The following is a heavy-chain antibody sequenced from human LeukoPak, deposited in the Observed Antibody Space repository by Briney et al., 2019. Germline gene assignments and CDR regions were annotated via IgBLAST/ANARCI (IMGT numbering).Heavy chain of an antibody. CDR2: IIPIFGTA. D-gene: IGHD6-6*01. CDR3: ASYSSSRPSNYYYYGMDV. CDR1: GGTFSSYA. Sequence: GASVKVSCKASGGTFSSYAISWVRQAPGQGLEWMGGIIPIFGTANYAQKFQGRVTITADESTSTAYMELSSLRPEDTAVYYCASYSSSRPSNYYYYGMDVWGQGTTVTVSS. J-gene: IGHJ6*02. V-gene: IGHV1-69*13.